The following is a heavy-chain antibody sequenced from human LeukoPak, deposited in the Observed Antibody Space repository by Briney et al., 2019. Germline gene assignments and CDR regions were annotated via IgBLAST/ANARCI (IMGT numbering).Heavy chain of an antibody. CDR3: AKDTPLFYHYYGIDV. CDR2: ISGDGTIT. J-gene: IGHJ6*02. V-gene: IGHV3-43*02. Sequence: GGSLRLSCAASGLTLDAYAMHWVRQAPGKGLEWASLISGDGTITYYADSVKGRFTISRDNSKNSLFLEMNSLRSEDTALYYCAKDTPLFYHYYGIDVWGQGTTVTVSS. CDR1: GLTLDAYA.